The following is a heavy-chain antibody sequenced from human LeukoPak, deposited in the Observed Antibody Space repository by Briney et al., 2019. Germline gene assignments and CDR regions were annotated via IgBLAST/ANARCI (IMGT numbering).Heavy chain of an antibody. Sequence: GASVKVSCKASGGTFSSYVIHWVRQAPGQGLEWMGRIIPIVGVTDYAQKFQGRVTITADKSTSTAYMELSSLRSEDTAVYYCARDPPFGSGSYYNGPLDYWGRGTLVTVSS. D-gene: IGHD3-10*01. J-gene: IGHJ4*02. CDR1: GGTFSSYV. CDR3: ARDPPFGSGSYYNGPLDY. V-gene: IGHV1-69*04. CDR2: IIPIVGVT.